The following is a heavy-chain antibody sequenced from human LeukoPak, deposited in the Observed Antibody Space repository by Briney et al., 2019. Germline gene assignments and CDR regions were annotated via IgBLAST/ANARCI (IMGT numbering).Heavy chain of an antibody. CDR2: IPTKTDGGTN. CDR1: GFTSSNAW. V-gene: IGHV3-15*01. CDR3: TTFDYAAFLI. J-gene: IGHJ3*02. Sequence: GGSLRPACAVSGFTSSNAWMSWVRQAHEEGLGWVGRIPTKTDGGTNNYAAPVKARSTISRDASHNTLYVPMKRLKTADTAVHYCTTFDYAAFLIWGQGTMVTVAS. D-gene: IGHD4/OR15-4a*01.